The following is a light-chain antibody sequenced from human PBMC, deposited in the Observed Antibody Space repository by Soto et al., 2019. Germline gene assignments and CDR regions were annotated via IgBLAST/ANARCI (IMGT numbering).Light chain of an antibody. CDR2: VNS. Sequence: QSVLTQPPSVSGAPGQRVTISCTGSSSNIGAGYDVHWYQQLPGTAPKLLIYVNSNRPLGVPDRFSGSKSGTSASLAITGLQAEDEADYYCQSYDSSLSVVFGGGTQLTVL. J-gene: IGLJ2*01. CDR1: SSNIGAGYD. V-gene: IGLV1-40*01. CDR3: QSYDSSLSVV.